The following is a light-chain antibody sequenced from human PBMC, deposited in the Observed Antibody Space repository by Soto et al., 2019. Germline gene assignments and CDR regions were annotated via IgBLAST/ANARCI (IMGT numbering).Light chain of an antibody. CDR1: QSISSW. CDR3: KQYNSYPIT. V-gene: IGKV1-5*01. J-gene: IGKJ5*01. CDR2: DAY. Sequence: IHLIQSPSTLSASVGDRVTIPFRASQSISSWLAWYQQKPGKAHKLLIYDAYNLESGVQSRFSGSGSGTEFTLTIRSLQPDDFATYYCKQYNSYPITFGQGTRLEN.